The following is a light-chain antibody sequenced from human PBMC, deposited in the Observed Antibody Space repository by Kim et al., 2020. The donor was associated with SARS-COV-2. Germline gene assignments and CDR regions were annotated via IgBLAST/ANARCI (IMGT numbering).Light chain of an antibody. J-gene: IGKJ2*01. V-gene: IGKV1-13*02. CDR2: DAS. CDR3: QHFNSCPTFT. CDR1: QDISSD. Sequence: AIQLTQSPSSLSASVGDTVTITCRASQDISSDLAWYQQRPGKVPKVLIYDASSLESGVPSRFSGSGSGTDFTLTISSLQPEDFGTYYCQHFNSCPTFTFGRGTKLEI.